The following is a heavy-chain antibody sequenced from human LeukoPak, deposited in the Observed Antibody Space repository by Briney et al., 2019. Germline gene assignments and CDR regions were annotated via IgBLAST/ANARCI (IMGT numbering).Heavy chain of an antibody. V-gene: IGHV4-39*07. CDR3: ARDQATYYYDSSGWGNFDY. J-gene: IGHJ4*02. Sequence: SETLSLTCTVSGGSISSSSHYWGWIRQPPGKGLEWIVSIYYSGSTYYNPSLKSRVTISVDTSKNQFSLKLSSVTAADTAVYYCARDQATYYYDSSGWGNFDYWGQGTLVTVSS. CDR1: GGSISSSSHY. CDR2: IYYSGST. D-gene: IGHD3-22*01.